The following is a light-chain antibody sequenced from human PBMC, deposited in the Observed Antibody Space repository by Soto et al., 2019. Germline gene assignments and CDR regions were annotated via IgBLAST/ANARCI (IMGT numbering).Light chain of an antibody. CDR2: AAS. J-gene: IGKJ2*01. CDR3: QQYGSSPPYT. CDR1: RSFASSY. V-gene: IGKV3-20*01. Sequence: DMVLTQSPGTLSLSPGERATLSCRASRSFASSYLGWYQQKPGQAPWLLLYAASKRATGIPDRFSGSGSGTDFTLTINRLEPEDSAVYYCQQYGSSPPYTFGQGTKVDIK.